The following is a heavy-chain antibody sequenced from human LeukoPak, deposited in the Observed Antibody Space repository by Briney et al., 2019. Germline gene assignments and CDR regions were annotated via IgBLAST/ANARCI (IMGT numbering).Heavy chain of an antibody. CDR2: ISSSSSYI. D-gene: IGHD4-17*01. Sequence: GRSLRLSCAASGFTFDDYAMHWVRQAPGKGLEWVSSISSSSSYIYYADSVKGRFTISRDNAKNSLYLQMNSLRAEDTAVYYCASLPDYGDGGIHWGQGTLVTVSS. J-gene: IGHJ4*02. CDR3: ASLPDYGDGGIH. CDR1: GFTFDDYA. V-gene: IGHV3-21*01.